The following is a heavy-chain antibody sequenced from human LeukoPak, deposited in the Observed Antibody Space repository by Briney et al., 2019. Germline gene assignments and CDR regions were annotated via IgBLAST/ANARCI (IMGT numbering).Heavy chain of an antibody. V-gene: IGHV3-33*06. Sequence: GGSLRLFCAASGFTFSSCGFHWVRQAPGKGLEWVAVIWYDGTHKYYADSVKGRLTISRDNSKNTVYLQMNSLRAEDTAVYYCVKDRGDGYRGFDYWGQGTLVTVSS. CDR1: GFTFSSCG. CDR3: VKDRGDGYRGFDY. CDR2: IWYDGTHK. J-gene: IGHJ4*02. D-gene: IGHD5-24*01.